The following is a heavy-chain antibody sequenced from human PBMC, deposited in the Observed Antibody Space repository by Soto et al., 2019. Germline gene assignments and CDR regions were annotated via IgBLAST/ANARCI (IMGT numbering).Heavy chain of an antibody. D-gene: IGHD3-10*01. V-gene: IGHV3-11*04. CDR3: AKYYFGMGV. CDR1: GFIFSDYY. Sequence: VQLVESGGGLVKPGGSLRLSCAASGFIFSDYYMTWIRQAPGKGLEWISDISSGGGTSYFADSVRGRFTISRDNANNSLYLQMNNLRADDTGVYYCAKYYFGMGVWGQGTTVTVSS. J-gene: IGHJ6*02. CDR2: ISSGGGTS.